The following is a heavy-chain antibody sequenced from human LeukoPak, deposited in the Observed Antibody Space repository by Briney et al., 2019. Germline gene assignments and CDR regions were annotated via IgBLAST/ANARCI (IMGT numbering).Heavy chain of an antibody. CDR2: ISSSSSSI. CDR1: GLTVSSTY. V-gene: IGHV3-48*02. J-gene: IGHJ4*02. CDR3: AAKAFDD. Sequence: GGSLRLSCAASGLTVSSTYISWVRQAPGKGLEWVSYISSSSSSIYYADSVKGRFTISRDNAKNSLYLQMNSLRDEDTAVYYCAAKAFDDWGQGTLVTVSS.